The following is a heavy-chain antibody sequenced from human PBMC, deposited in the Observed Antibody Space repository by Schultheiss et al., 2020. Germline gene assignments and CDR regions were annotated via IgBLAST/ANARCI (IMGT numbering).Heavy chain of an antibody. CDR1: GLIFSNYW. CDR3: ARDRRTTSLVDF. CDR2: MKEDGSVE. V-gene: IGHV3-7*01. Sequence: GGSLRLSCAGSGLIFSNYWMTWVRQAPGKGLEWVANMKEDGSVENYVDSVKGRFTISRDNSENTVYLQMNSLTAEDAAVYYCARDRRTTSLVDFWGQGTLVTVSA. J-gene: IGHJ4*02. D-gene: IGHD2-2*01.